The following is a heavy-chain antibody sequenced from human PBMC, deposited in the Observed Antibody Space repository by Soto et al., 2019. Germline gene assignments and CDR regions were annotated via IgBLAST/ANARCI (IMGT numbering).Heavy chain of an antibody. CDR3: ARYSGYDRNNPDYYYYYYAMDV. CDR1: GGMFSSYA. CDR2: IIPIFGTA. Sequence: ASVKVSCKASGGMFSSYAISCVRQATGQGLEWMGGIIPIFGTANYAQKFQGRVTIIADESTSTAYMELSSLRSEDTAVYYCARYSGYDRNNPDYYYYYYAMDVWGQGTTVTVSS. D-gene: IGHD5-12*01. J-gene: IGHJ6*02. V-gene: IGHV1-69*13.